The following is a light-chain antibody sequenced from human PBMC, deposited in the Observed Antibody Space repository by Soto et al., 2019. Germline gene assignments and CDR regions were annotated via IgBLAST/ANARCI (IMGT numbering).Light chain of an antibody. CDR3: AVWYSSLNGVA. Sequence: QSVLTQTPSASGTPGQRVTISCSGSNSNMGRNYVYWYQQVPGTATKLLMYRNDVRPSGVPDRITGSKSGTSASLAISGRRSEDEADYYYAVWYSSLNGVAFGGGTKLTVL. CDR1: NSNMGRNY. V-gene: IGLV1-47*01. J-gene: IGLJ2*01. CDR2: RND.